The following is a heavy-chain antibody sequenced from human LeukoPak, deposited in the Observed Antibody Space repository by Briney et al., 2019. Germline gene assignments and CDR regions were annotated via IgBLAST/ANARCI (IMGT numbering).Heavy chain of an antibody. V-gene: IGHV3-23*01. Sequence: GGSLRLSCAASGFTFSSYGMTWVRQAPGKGLEWVSAFSGSGGSTYYVDSVKGRFTISRDNSKNTLYLQMNSLRAEDAAVYYCAKVGWFGEFTQNYYYYYYMDVWGKGTTVTISS. D-gene: IGHD3-10*01. CDR3: AKVGWFGEFTQNYYYYYYMDV. J-gene: IGHJ6*03. CDR2: FSGSGGST. CDR1: GFTFSSYG.